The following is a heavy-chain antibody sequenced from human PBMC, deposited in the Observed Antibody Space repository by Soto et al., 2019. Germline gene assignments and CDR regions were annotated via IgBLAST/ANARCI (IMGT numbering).Heavy chain of an antibody. CDR1: GGSFSGYY. J-gene: IGHJ4*02. CDR2: INHSGST. Sequence: SETLSLTCAVYGGSFSGYYWSWIRQPPGKGLEWIGEINHSGSTNYNPSLKSRVTISVDTSKNQFSLNLSSVTAADTAVYYCARAYGGNSGVFDYWGQGTLVTVSS. CDR3: ARAYGGNSGVFDY. V-gene: IGHV4-34*01. D-gene: IGHD4-17*01.